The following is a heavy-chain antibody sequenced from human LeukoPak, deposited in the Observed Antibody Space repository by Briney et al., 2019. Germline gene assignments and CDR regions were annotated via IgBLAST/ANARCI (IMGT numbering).Heavy chain of an antibody. V-gene: IGHV4-59*11. D-gene: IGHD5-24*01. J-gene: IGHJ6*03. CDR3: ARTGDGYNYYNYYYMDV. CDR1: GASIGSHY. CDR2: VYFTGRT. Sequence: SETLSLTCSVSGASIGSHYWSWIRQPPGKELEWIGYVYFTGRTNYNPFLKSRVTISVDSHNKQFSLELRSVTAADTAVYFCARTGDGYNYYNYYYMDVWGTGTTVTISS.